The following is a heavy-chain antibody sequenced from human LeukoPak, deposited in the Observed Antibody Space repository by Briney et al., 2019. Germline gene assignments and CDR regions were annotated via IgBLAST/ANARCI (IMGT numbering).Heavy chain of an antibody. CDR3: ARLSAGYSSSWSDY. J-gene: IGHJ4*02. V-gene: IGHV4-39*01. D-gene: IGHD6-13*01. CDR2: INYSGRT. Sequence: PSETLSLTCTVSGGSISSSSYYWGWIRQPPGKGLEWIASINYSGRTYYNPSLKSRVTISVDTSKNQFSLKLSSVTAADTAVYYCARLSAGYSSSWSDYWGQGTLVTVSS. CDR1: GGSISSSSYY.